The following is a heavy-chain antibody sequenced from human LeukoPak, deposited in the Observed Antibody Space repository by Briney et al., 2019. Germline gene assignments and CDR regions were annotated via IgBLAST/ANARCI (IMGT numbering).Heavy chain of an antibody. CDR2: IYSTGST. J-gene: IGHJ4*02. V-gene: IGHV4-59*08. CDR1: GVSISNYY. D-gene: IGHD6-19*01. Sequence: KSSETLSLTCTVSGVSISNYYGSWIRQPPGKGLEWIAYIYSTGSTYYNPSLKSRVTMSVDTSKNQFSLRLSSVTAADTAVYYCARHISGGATLDWGQGTLVTVSS. CDR3: ARHISGGATLD.